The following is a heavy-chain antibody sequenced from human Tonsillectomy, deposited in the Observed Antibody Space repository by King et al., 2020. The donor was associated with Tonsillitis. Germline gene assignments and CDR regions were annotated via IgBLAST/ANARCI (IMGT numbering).Heavy chain of an antibody. CDR3: ARDPGVTTNNWFDP. V-gene: IGHV1-18*01. Sequence: VQLVQSGAEVKKPGASVKVSCKASGYSFTSYAITWVRQAPGQGLEWMGWISGYNGYTNYAQKFQGRVTMTTDTSTSTAYMDLRSLRSDDTAVYYCARDPGVTTNNWFDPWGQGTLVTVSS. CDR1: GYSFTSYA. D-gene: IGHD4-11*01. J-gene: IGHJ5*02. CDR2: ISGYNGYT.